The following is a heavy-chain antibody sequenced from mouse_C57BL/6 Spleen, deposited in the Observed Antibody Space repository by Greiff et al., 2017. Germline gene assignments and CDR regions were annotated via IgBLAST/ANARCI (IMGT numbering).Heavy chain of an antibody. CDR1: GFTFTDYY. CDR3: ASSYYGSSYNYAMDY. J-gene: IGHJ4*01. Sequence: EVQRVESGGGLVQPGGSLSLSCAASGFTFTDYYMSWVRQPPGTALEWLGFIRNKANGYTTEYSASVKGRFTISRDNSQSILYLQMNALRAEDSATYYCASSYYGSSYNYAMDYWGQGTSVTVSS. CDR2: IRNKANGYTT. V-gene: IGHV7-3*01. D-gene: IGHD1-1*01.